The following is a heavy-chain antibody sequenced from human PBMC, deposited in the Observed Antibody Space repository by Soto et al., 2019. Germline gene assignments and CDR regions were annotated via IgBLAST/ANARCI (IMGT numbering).Heavy chain of an antibody. V-gene: IGHV1-46*03. CDR3: ARDYGYHYYGSALGY. CDR2: INPSGGST. CDR1: GYTFTSYY. D-gene: IGHD3-10*01. J-gene: IGHJ4*02. Sequence: ASVKVSYKASGYTFTSYYVHWVRQASGQGLEWMGIINPSGGSTSYAQKFQGRVTMTRDTSTSTVYMELSSLRSEDTAVYYCARDYGYHYYGSALGYWGQGTLVTVSS.